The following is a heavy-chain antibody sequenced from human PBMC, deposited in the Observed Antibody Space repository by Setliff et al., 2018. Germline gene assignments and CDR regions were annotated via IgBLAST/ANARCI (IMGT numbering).Heavy chain of an antibody. J-gene: IGHJ4*02. CDR3: ARGVRTGHLDS. Sequence: SETLSLTCTVSGGSISSHYWSWIRQPPGKGLEWIGYIYYSGSTNYNPSLKSRVTISVDTSKNQFSLNLYSVTAADTAVYYCARGVRTGHLDSWGQGTLVTVSS. CDR1: GGSISSHY. V-gene: IGHV4-59*08. CDR2: IYYSGST. D-gene: IGHD1-1*01.